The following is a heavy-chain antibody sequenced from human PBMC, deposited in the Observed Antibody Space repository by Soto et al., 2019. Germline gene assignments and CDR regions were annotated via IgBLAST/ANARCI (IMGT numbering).Heavy chain of an antibody. CDR2: ISPGSRYP. CDR3: VRGGGGGLFDP. Sequence: PGGSLRLSCAGSGFTFGDSYMSWIRQAPGKGLEWLSYISPGSRYPAYADSAKGRFTISRDNAKRSLYLQMMSLTAEDTAIYYCVRGGGGGLFDPWGQGTMVTAPQ. D-gene: IGHD2-15*01. V-gene: IGHV3-11*06. J-gene: IGHJ5*02. CDR1: GFTFGDSY.